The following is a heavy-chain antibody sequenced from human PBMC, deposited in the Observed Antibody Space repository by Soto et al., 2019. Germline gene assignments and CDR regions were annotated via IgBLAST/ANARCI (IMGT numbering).Heavy chain of an antibody. CDR1: GYTFTTYD. D-gene: IGHD3-3*01. Sequence: ASVKVSCKASGYTFTTYDINWVRQAPGQGLEWLGWMDPNSGSTGYAQNFQGRITMTRNISRSTAHMELSSLQSEDTAVYYCARERKFDFWRKGLDVWGQGTTVTVSS. CDR3: ARERKFDFWRKGLDV. V-gene: IGHV1-8*01. CDR2: MDPNSGST. J-gene: IGHJ6*02.